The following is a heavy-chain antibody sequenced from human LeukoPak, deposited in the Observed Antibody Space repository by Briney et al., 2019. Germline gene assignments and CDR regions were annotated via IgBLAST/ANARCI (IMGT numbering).Heavy chain of an antibody. Sequence: SETLSLTCSVSGASISRYYWSSIRQPPGKGLEWIAYIYYSGSTNYNPSLTSRVTLSVDTSTNQFSLKLSSVTAADTAVYYCARHTGYSSGWRWRGRFDYWGQGTLATVSS. V-gene: IGHV4-59*08. CDR3: ARHTGYSSGWRWRGRFDY. D-gene: IGHD6-19*01. CDR2: IYYSGST. J-gene: IGHJ4*02. CDR1: GASISRYY.